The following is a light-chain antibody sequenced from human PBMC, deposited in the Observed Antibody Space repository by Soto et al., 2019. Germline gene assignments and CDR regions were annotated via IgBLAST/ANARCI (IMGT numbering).Light chain of an antibody. CDR2: KAS. Sequence: IQMTQSPSTLSAPVGDRVTITCRASQSISIWLAWYQQKPGKAPKLLIYKASSLESEVPSRFSGSGSGTELTLTINSLQPDDSATYYCQQYNSDSTFGQGTKVEIK. J-gene: IGKJ1*01. CDR3: QQYNSDST. CDR1: QSISIW. V-gene: IGKV1-5*03.